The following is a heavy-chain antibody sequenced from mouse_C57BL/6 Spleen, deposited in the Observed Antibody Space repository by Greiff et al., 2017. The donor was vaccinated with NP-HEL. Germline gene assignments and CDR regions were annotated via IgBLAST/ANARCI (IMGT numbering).Heavy chain of an antibody. CDR1: GYTFTSYW. D-gene: IGHD2-1*01. CDR3: ASGVFYGHWYFDV. Sequence: QVQLQQPGAELVKPGASVKLSCKASGYTFTSYWMQWVKQRPGQGLEWIGEIDPSDSYTNYNQKFKGKATLTVDTSSNTAYMQLSSLTSEDSAVYYCASGVFYGHWYFDVWGTGTTVTVSS. CDR2: IDPSDSYT. V-gene: IGHV1-50*01. J-gene: IGHJ1*03.